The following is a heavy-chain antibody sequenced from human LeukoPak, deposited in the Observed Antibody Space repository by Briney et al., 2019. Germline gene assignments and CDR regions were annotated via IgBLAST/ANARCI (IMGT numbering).Heavy chain of an antibody. CDR1: GFTFSTYG. Sequence: GKSLRLSCAASGFTFSTYGMHWVRQVQGKGLDWVAVISYDGSNKNYADSMKGRFTISRDNSRNTLDLQMNSLRPEDTAVYYCAKSGYQLLAGNWFDPWDQGTPVTVSS. CDR3: AKSGYQLLAGNWFDP. V-gene: IGHV3-30*18. D-gene: IGHD2-2*01. CDR2: ISYDGSNK. J-gene: IGHJ5*02.